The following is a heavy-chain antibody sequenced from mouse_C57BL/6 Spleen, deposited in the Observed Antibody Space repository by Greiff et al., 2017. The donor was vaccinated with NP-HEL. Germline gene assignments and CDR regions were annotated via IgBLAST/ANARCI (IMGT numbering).Heavy chain of an antibody. CDR2: IYPGSGNT. Sequence: QVQLQQSGPELVKPGASVKISCKASGYSFTSYYIHWVKQRPGQGLEWIGWIYPGSGNTKYNEKFKGKATLTADTSSSTAYMQLSSLTSEDSAVYYCARSVTGRYFDVWGTGTTVTVSS. CDR1: GYSFTSYY. V-gene: IGHV1-66*01. J-gene: IGHJ1*03. D-gene: IGHD2-1*01. CDR3: ARSVTGRYFDV.